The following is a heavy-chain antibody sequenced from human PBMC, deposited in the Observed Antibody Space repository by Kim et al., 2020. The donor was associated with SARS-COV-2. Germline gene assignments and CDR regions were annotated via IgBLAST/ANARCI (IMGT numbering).Heavy chain of an antibody. CDR3: ASSPGKGLPIDY. CDR2: INSDGSST. CDR1: GFTFSSYW. J-gene: IGHJ4*02. Sequence: GGSLRLSCAASGFTFSSYWMHWVRQAPGKGLVWVSRINSDGSSTSYADSVKGRFTISRDNAKNTLYLQMNSLRAEDTAVYYCASSPGKGLPIDYWGQGTLVTVSS. D-gene: IGHD4-17*01. V-gene: IGHV3-74*01.